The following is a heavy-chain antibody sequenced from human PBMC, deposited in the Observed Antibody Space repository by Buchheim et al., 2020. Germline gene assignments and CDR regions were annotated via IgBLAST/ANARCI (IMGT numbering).Heavy chain of an antibody. V-gene: IGHV4-4*02. CDR1: GVSISSSNW. J-gene: IGHJ4*02. CDR3: ARRVAGSSSVDY. D-gene: IGHD6-6*01. Sequence: QVQLQESGPGLVEPSGTLSLTCAVSGVSISSSNWCSWFRQPPGKGLEWIGEIHHSGKISYNPSLKSRVTISLDKSKHQFSLKLSSVSAADTAVYYCARRVAGSSSVDYWGQGIL. CDR2: IHHSGKI.